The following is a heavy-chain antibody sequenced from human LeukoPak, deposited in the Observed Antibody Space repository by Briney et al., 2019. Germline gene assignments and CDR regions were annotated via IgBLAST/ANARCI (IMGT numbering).Heavy chain of an antibody. CDR3: AKDYGDYSEGVDY. D-gene: IGHD4-17*01. CDR1: GFTFSSYG. CDR2: ISYDGSNK. V-gene: IGHV3-30*18. Sequence: GGSLRLSCAASGFTFSSYGMHRVRQAPGKGLEWVAVISYDGSNKYYADSVKGRFTISRDNSKNTLYLQMNSLRAEDTAVYYCAKDYGDYSEGVDYWGQGTLVTVSS. J-gene: IGHJ4*02.